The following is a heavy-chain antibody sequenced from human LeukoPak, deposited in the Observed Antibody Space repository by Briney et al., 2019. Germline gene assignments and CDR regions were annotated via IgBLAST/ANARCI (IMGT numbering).Heavy chain of an antibody. J-gene: IGHJ4*02. CDR2: ISYDGSNK. V-gene: IGHV3-30*18. D-gene: IGHD1-26*01. CDR1: GFTFSSYG. CDR3: AKDLGQFRSGDYFDY. Sequence: PGRSLRLSCAASGFTFSSYGMHWVRQAPGKGLEWVAVISYDGSNKYYADSVKGRFTISRDNSKNTLYLQMNSLRAEDTAVYYCAKDLGQFRSGDYFDYWAQGTLVTVSS.